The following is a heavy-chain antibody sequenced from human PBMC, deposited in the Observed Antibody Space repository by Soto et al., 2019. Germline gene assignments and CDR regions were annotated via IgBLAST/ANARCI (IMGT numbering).Heavy chain of an antibody. CDR3: ARGIDGPYGGNFHDAFDI. V-gene: IGHV4-30-4*01. D-gene: IGHD4-17*01. J-gene: IGHJ3*02. CDR1: GGSISSGDYY. CDR2: IYYSGST. Sequence: SETLSLTCTVSGGSISSGDYYWSWIRQPPGKGLEWIGYIYYSGSTYYNPSLKSRVTISVDTSKNQFSLKLSSVTAADTAVYYCARGIDGPYGGNFHDAFDIWGQGTMVTVSS.